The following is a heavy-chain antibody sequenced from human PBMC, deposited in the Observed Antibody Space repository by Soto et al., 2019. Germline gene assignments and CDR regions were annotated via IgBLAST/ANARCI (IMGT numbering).Heavy chain of an antibody. CDR3: ARSPTMTTVFDS. CDR2: IYHSGDT. V-gene: IGHV4-31*03. CDR1: GGSISSGGYY. D-gene: IGHD4-17*01. Sequence: QVQLQESGPGLVKPSQTLSLTCIVSGGSISSGGYYWNWIRQHPGKGLEWIGYIYHSGDTYYSPSLKSRVIISVDTSKNQFSLTLSSVTAADTAVYYCARSPTMTTVFDSWGQGTLVTVSS. J-gene: IGHJ4*02.